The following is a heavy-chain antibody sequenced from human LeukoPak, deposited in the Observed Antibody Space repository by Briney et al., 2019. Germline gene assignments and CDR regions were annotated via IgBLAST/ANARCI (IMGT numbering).Heavy chain of an antibody. V-gene: IGHV3-33*01. CDR1: GFTFSSYG. CDR2: IWYDGSNK. CDR3: ARFAMVRGVIPPPFDY. D-gene: IGHD3-10*01. Sequence: PGGPLRLSCAASGFTFSSYGMHWVRQAPGKGLEWVAVIWYDGSNKYYADSVKGRFTISRDNSKNTLYLQMNSLRAEDTAVYYCARFAMVRGVIPPPFDYWGQGTLVTVSS. J-gene: IGHJ4*02.